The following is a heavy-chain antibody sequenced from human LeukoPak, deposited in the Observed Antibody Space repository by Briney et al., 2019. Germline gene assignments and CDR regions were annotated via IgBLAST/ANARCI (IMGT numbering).Heavy chain of an antibody. CDR2: TYYSGST. CDR3: ARHGNTMVREVITYPFDY. J-gene: IGHJ4*02. CDR1: GGSISNYY. V-gene: IGHV4-59*08. D-gene: IGHD3-10*01. Sequence: SETLSLTCTVSGGSISNYYWSWIRQPPGEGLEWIGYTYYSGSTNYNPSLKGRVTMSVDTSKNQFSLKLTSVTAADTAVYYCARHGNTMVREVITYPFDYWGQGTLVTVSS.